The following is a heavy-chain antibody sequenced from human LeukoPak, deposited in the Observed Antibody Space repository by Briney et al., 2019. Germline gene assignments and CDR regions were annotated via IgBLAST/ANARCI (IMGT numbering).Heavy chain of an antibody. D-gene: IGHD4-11*01. CDR2: IYHSGST. J-gene: IGHJ6*02. V-gene: IGHV4-30-2*01. CDR3: ARAATVKYYYYYYGMDV. CDR1: GGSISSGGYS. Sequence: PSQTLSLTCAVSGGSISSGGYSWSWIRQPPGKGLEWIGYIYHSGSTYYNPSLKSRVTISVDTSKNQFSLKLSSVTAADTAVYYCARAATVKYYYYYYGMDVWGQGTTVTVSS.